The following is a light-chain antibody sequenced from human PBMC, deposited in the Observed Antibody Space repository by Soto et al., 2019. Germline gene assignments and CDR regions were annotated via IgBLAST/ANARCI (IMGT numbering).Light chain of an antibody. CDR1: QTVPKSY. CDR2: DAS. V-gene: IGKV3-20*01. Sequence: IVLTQSPGTLSLSPGERATLSCRASQTVPKSYLAWYQQRPGQATRLLIYDASNRATGIPDRFSGSESGTDFTLTISHLAPEDFAVYYCHQYAWSPLTFGQGTRLEIK. CDR3: HQYAWSPLT. J-gene: IGKJ5*01.